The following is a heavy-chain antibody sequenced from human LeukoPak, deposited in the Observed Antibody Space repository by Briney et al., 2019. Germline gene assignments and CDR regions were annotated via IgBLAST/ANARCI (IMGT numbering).Heavy chain of an antibody. CDR3: ARAMVRGVIISYYYYYYGMDV. V-gene: IGHV1-2*02. CDR1: GYTFTGYY. CDR2: INPNSGGT. D-gene: IGHD3-10*01. Sequence: ASVKVSCKASGYTFTGYYMHWVRQAPGQGLEWMGWINPNSGGTNYAQKFQGRVTMTRDTSISTAYMELSRLRSDDTAVYYCARAMVRGVIISYYYYYYGMDVWGQGTTVTVSS. J-gene: IGHJ6*02.